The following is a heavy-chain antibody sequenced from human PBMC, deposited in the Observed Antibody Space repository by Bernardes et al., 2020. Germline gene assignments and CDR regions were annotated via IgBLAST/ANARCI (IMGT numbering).Heavy chain of an antibody. D-gene: IGHD1-26*01. CDR3: CRLLGGTDS. CDR2: IRSKTNNYAT. CDR1: GFNFSGSA. Sequence: GGSLRLSCAASGFNFSGSALHWVRQASGKGLEWVGRIRSKTNNYATAFAASVKGRFTISRDDSKNTAYLQMNSLKTEDTAIYYCCRLLGGTDSWGQGTLVTVSS. V-gene: IGHV3-73*01. J-gene: IGHJ4*02.